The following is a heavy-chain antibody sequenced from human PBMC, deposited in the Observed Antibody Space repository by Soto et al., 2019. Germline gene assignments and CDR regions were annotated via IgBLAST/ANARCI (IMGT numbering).Heavy chain of an antibody. Sequence: SETLSLTCAVYGGSFSGYYWSWIRQPPGKGLEWIGEINHSGSTNYNPSLKSRVTISVDTSKNQFSLKLSSVTAADTAVYCNDSSGYCFDYWGQGTLVTSPQ. CDR2: INHSGST. CDR1: GGSFSGYY. D-gene: IGHD3-22*01. V-gene: IGHV4-34*01. J-gene: IGHJ4*02. CDR3: DSSGYCFDY.